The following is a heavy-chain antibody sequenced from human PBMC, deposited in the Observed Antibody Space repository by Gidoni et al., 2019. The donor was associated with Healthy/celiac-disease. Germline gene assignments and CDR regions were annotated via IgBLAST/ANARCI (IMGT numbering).Heavy chain of an antibody. CDR2: IYYSGST. V-gene: IGHV4-59*01. J-gene: IGHJ6*02. Sequence: QVQLQESGPGLVKPSETLSLTCTVSGGSIRSYYWSWIRQPPGQGLEWIGYIYYSGSTNYNPSLKSRVTISVDTSKNQFSLKLSSVTAADTAVYYCASGGQAAAGEYYYYGMDVWGQGTTVTVSS. CDR1: GGSIRSYY. D-gene: IGHD6-13*01. CDR3: ASGGQAAAGEYYYYGMDV.